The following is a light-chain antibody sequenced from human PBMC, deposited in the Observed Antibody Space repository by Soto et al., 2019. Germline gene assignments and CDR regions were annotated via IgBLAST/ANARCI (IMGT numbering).Light chain of an antibody. CDR3: QQYGISPYT. V-gene: IGKV3-20*01. J-gene: IGKJ2*01. CDR2: GAS. CDR1: QSVSSTY. Sequence: EIVLTQSPGTLSLSPGERATLSCRASQSVSSTYLAWYQQKPGQAPRLLIYGASSRASGIPDRFSGSGSGTDFTLTISRLEPEDFAVSYCQQYGISPYTFGQGTKLEIK.